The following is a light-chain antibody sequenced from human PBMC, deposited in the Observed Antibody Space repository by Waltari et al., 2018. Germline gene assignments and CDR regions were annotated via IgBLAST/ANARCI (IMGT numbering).Light chain of an antibody. CDR2: EVN. CDR3: CSFATNSIVI. CDR1: GSDVGSSTL. V-gene: IGLV2-23*02. Sequence: QSALTPPASVSGSPGQSITISCSGTGSDVGSSTLVSRYQQHQGKAPTLIINEVNMRLAGVSDRFSGSKSGVTASLIMSVLQAEDEAVYVCCSFATNSIVIVGGGTKLTVL. J-gene: IGLJ2*01.